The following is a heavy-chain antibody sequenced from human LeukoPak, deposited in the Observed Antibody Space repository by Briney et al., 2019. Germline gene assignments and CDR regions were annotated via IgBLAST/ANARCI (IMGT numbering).Heavy chain of an antibody. V-gene: IGHV3-21*01. D-gene: IGHD3-22*01. Sequence: GGSLRLSCAASGFAFSSYSMNWVRQAPWKGLEWVSSISSTSSYIYYADSVKGRFTISRDNAKNSLYLQMNSLRAEDTAVYYCARDETSSGYYSPFDAFDIWGQGTMVTVSS. CDR2: ISSTSSYI. CDR1: GFAFSSYS. J-gene: IGHJ3*02. CDR3: ARDETSSGYYSPFDAFDI.